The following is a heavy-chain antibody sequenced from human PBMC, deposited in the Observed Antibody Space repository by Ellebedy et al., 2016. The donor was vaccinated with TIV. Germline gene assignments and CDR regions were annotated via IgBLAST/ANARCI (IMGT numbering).Heavy chain of an antibody. V-gene: IGHV5-51*01. CDR3: VRHWYGCNPPENSYFYGMDV. CDR1: GYNFTNYW. CDR2: LSPDDSDT. Sequence: GESLKISXKGSGYNFTNYWIDWVRQMPGKGLEWMGILSPDDSDTRYSPSFQGQVTIAVDKSISTAYLPWRSLQASDTAMYYCVRHWYGCNPPENSYFYGMDVWGQGTTVTVSS. J-gene: IGHJ6*02. D-gene: IGHD4-23*01.